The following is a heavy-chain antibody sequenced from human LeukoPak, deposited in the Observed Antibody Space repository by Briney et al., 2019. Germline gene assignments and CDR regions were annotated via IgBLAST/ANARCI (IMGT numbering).Heavy chain of an antibody. J-gene: IGHJ6*02. CDR1: GFTFSSYG. CDR2: ISYDGSNK. V-gene: IGHV3-30*03. D-gene: IGHD4-11*01. Sequence: PGRSLRLSCAASGFTFSSYGMHWVRQAPGKGLEWVAVISYDGSNKYYADSVKGRFTISRDNSKNTLYLQMNSLRAEDTAVYYCARLRSNYVYYYYGMDVWGQGTTVTVSS. CDR3: ARLRSNYVYYYYGMDV.